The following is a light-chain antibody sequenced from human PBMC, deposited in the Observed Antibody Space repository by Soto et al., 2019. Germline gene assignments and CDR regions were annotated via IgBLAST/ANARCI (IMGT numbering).Light chain of an antibody. Sequence: DIVMTQSPDSLAVSLGDRATINCKSSQSGLYSSNNKNYLAWFQQRPGQSPRRLIFKVSNRDSGVPDRFSGSGSGTDFTLSISRVEAEDVGVYYCMQGGYWPWTFGQGTKVDIK. CDR2: KVS. CDR1: QSGLYSSNNKNY. J-gene: IGKJ1*01. V-gene: IGKV4-1*01. CDR3: MQGGYWPWT.